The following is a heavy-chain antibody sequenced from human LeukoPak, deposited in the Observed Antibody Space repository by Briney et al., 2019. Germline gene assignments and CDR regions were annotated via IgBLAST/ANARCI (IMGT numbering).Heavy chain of an antibody. D-gene: IGHD2-15*01. V-gene: IGHV1-2*02. CDR1: GYTFTGYY. Sequence: ASVKVSCKASGYTFTGYYIHWVRQASGQGLEWMGWINANSGATNFAEKFQGRVTMTRDTSISTAYMELSRLRSDDTAVYYCARGIYARAATGFQDWGQGSLVTVSS. J-gene: IGHJ1*01. CDR2: INANSGAT. CDR3: ARGIYARAATGFQD.